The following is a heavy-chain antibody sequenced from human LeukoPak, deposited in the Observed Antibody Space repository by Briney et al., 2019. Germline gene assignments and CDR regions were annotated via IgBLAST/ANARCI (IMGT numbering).Heavy chain of an antibody. CDR2: ISGSGGST. D-gene: IGHD6-13*01. CDR1: GFTFSSYA. Sequence: GGSLRLSCAASGFTFSSYAMSWVRQAPGKGLEWVSAISGSGGSTYYADSVEGRFTISRDNSKNTLCLQMNSLRAEDTAVYYCAKAIAGTDSAFDIWGQGTMVTVSS. J-gene: IGHJ3*02. V-gene: IGHV3-23*01. CDR3: AKAIAGTDSAFDI.